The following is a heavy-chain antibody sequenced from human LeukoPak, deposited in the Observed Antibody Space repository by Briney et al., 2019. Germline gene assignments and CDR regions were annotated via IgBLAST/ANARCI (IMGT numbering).Heavy chain of an antibody. J-gene: IGHJ6*03. Sequence: SVKVSCKASGGTFSSYAISWVRQAPGQGLEWMGGIIPIFGTANYAQKFQGRVTITADKSTSTAYMELSSLRSEDTAVYYCARGRYCSSTSCPGIAVAGNYYYYYMDVWGTGTTVTVSS. CDR2: IIPIFGTA. CDR3: ARGRYCSSTSCPGIAVAGNYYYYYMDV. V-gene: IGHV1-69*06. D-gene: IGHD2-2*01. CDR1: GGTFSSYA.